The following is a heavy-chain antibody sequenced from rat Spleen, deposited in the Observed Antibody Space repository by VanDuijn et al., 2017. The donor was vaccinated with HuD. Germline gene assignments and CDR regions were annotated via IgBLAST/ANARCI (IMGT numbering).Heavy chain of an antibody. CDR2: INYEGSSI. V-gene: IGHV5-22*01. D-gene: IGHD3-1*01. CDR1: GFTFSNFD. Sequence: VQLVESGGGLVQPGKSLKLSCAVSGFTFSNFDMAWVRQAPTKGLEWVASINYEGSSIYYGESVKGRFTISRDNAKSTLYLQMNSLRSEDTATYYCARGPPFDYWGQGVMVTVSS. J-gene: IGHJ2*01. CDR3: ARGPPFDY.